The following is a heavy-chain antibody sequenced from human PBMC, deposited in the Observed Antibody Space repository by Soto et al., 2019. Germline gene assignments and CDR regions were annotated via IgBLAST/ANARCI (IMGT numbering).Heavy chain of an antibody. J-gene: IGHJ5*02. D-gene: IGHD2-15*01. CDR1: GFTFSSYG. V-gene: IGHV3-30*18. CDR2: ISYDGSNK. Sequence: QVQLVESGGGVVQPGRSLRLSCAASGFTFSSYGMHWVRQAPGKGLEWVAVISYDGSNKYYADSVKGRFTISRDNSKNPLYLQMNSLRAEDTAVYYCAKDLVVVAATKWFDPWGQGTLVTVSS. CDR3: AKDLVVVAATKWFDP.